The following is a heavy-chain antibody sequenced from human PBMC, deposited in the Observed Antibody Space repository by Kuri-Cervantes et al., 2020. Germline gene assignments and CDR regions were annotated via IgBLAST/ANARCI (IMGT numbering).Heavy chain of an antibody. V-gene: IGHV3-33*01. D-gene: IGHD5-12*01. CDR1: GFTFSSYG. CDR3: ARAAYSGYDLGAGY. Sequence: GGSLRLSCAASGFTFSSYGMHWVRQAPGKGLEWVAVIWYDGSNKYYADSVKGRFTISRDNSKNTLYLQMNSLRAEDTAVYYCARAAYSGYDLGAGYWGQGTLVTVSS. J-gene: IGHJ4*02. CDR2: IWYDGSNK.